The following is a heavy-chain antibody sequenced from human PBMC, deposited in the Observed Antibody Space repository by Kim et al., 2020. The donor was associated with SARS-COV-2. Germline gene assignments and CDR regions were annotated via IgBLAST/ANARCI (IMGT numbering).Heavy chain of an antibody. V-gene: IGHV3-23*01. J-gene: IGHJ6*03. D-gene: IGHD4-4*01. CDR3: AKAPATTVLRNYYYMDV. Sequence: VKGRFTISRDNSKNTLSLQMNSLRAEDTAVYYCAKAPATTVLRNYYYMDVWGKGTTVTVSS.